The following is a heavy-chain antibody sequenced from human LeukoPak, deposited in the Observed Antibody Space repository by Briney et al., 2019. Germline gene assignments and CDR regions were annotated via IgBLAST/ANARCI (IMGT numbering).Heavy chain of an antibody. J-gene: IGHJ4*02. CDR1: GFTFSTYA. Sequence: GGSLRLSCAASGFTFSTYAMSWVRQAPGKGLEWVSGISDSGGTTYYADSVKGRFTISKDISKNMMYLQMDSLGVDDTAIYYCAKGSNGDYDIWGQGTLVTVSS. V-gene: IGHV3-23*01. D-gene: IGHD4-17*01. CDR2: ISDSGGTT. CDR3: AKGSNGDYDI.